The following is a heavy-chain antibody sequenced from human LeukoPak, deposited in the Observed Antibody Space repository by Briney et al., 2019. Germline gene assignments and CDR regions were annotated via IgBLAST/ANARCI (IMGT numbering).Heavy chain of an antibody. CDR3: ANTRFKNLFDAFDI. Sequence: EESLKISCKASENSFTTSWIGWVRQMPGRGLEWMGIIYPGDSDTRYSPSFQGQVTISADKSISTAYLQLSSLKASDTAMYYCANTRFKNLFDAFDIWGQGTMVTVSS. V-gene: IGHV5-51*01. CDR2: IYPGDSDT. CDR1: ENSFTTSW. J-gene: IGHJ3*02. D-gene: IGHD1-14*01.